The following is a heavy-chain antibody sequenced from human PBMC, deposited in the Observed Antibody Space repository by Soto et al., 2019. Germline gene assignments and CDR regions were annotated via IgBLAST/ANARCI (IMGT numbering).Heavy chain of an antibody. D-gene: IGHD5-12*01. CDR1: GGSISSGDYY. Sequence: SETLSLTCTVSGGSISSGDYYWSWIRQPPGKGLEWIGYIYYSGSTYYNPSLKSRVTISVDTSKNQFSLKLSSVTAADTAVYYCARDRSGYDWAGTKAVGMDVWGQGTTVTVSS. CDR3: ARDRSGYDWAGTKAVGMDV. V-gene: IGHV4-30-4*01. CDR2: IYYSGST. J-gene: IGHJ6*02.